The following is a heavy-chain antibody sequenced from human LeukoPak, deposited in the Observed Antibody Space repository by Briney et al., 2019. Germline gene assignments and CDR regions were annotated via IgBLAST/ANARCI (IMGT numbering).Heavy chain of an antibody. Sequence: GGSLRLSCAASGFTFSTSWMSWIRHVPGKGLEWVANIKKDGSETYYVDSVKGRFTISRDNAKNSLYLQMNSLRAEDTAMYYCARGRYSGTTYYFDYWGQGTLVTVSS. V-gene: IGHV3-7*03. CDR2: IKKDGSET. J-gene: IGHJ4*02. D-gene: IGHD5-12*01. CDR3: ARGRYSGTTYYFDY. CDR1: GFTFSTSW.